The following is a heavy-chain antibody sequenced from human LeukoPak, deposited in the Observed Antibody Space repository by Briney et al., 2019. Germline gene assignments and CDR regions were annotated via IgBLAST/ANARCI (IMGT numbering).Heavy chain of an antibody. D-gene: IGHD3-22*01. Sequence: GGSLRLSCAASGFTFSSYSMNWVRQAPGKGLEGVSSISSSSSYIYYADAVKGRFTISRDNATNSLYLQTNSMRAEDTAVYYCARDQEYYYDSSGYWGQGTLVTVSS. CDR2: ISSSSSYI. V-gene: IGHV3-21*01. CDR1: GFTFSSYS. J-gene: IGHJ4*02. CDR3: ARDQEYYYDSSGY.